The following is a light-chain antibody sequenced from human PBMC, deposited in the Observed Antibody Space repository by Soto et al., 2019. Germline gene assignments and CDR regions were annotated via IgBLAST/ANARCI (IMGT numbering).Light chain of an antibody. CDR2: DVS. J-gene: IGLJ1*01. V-gene: IGLV2-14*03. CDR1: SSDVGGYEY. CDR3: SSYTSSNTLGV. Sequence: QSALTQPASVSGSPGQSITISCTGTSSDVGGYEYVSWYQQQPGKAPKRIIYDVSDRPSGVSNRFSASKSGNTASLAISGLQAEDEADYYCSSYTSSNTLGVFGTGTKVT.